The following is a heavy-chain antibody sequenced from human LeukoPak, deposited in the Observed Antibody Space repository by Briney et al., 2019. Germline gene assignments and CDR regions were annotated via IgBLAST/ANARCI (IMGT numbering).Heavy chain of an antibody. J-gene: IGHJ4*02. V-gene: IGHV3-30-3*01. CDR2: ISSDGSNK. CDR1: GFTFSSYA. Sequence: PGGSLRLSCAASGFTFSSYAMPWVRQAPGKGLEWVAVISSDGSNKYYTDSVKGRFTISRDNSKNTLYLQMNSLRAEDTAVYYCAKVSVVTNRRGPPDYWGQGTLVTVSS. CDR3: AKVSVVTNRRGPPDY. D-gene: IGHD2-15*01.